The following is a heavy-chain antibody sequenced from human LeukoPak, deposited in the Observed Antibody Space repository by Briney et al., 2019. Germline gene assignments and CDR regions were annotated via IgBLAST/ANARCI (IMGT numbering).Heavy chain of an antibody. J-gene: IGHJ4*02. V-gene: IGHV3-30*18. CDR1: GFTFSSYG. Sequence: PGGSLRFSCAASGFTFSSYGMHWVRQAPGKGLEWVAVISYDGSNKYYADSVKGRFTISRDNSKNTLYLQMNSLRPEDTAVYYCAKRGGTFIGYFDYWGQGTLVTVSS. CDR3: AKRGGTFIGYFDY. D-gene: IGHD3-10*01. CDR2: ISYDGSNK.